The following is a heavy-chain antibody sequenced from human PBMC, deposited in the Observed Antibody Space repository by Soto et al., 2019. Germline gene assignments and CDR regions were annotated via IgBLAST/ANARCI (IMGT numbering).Heavy chain of an antibody. Sequence: EVQLVESGGGLVKPGGSLRLSCAASGFTFSSYSMNWVRQAPGKGLEWVSSISSSSSYIYYADSVKGRFTISRDNAKNSLYLQMNSLRAEDTAVYYCAGDLGDGYAFDFWGQGTMVTVSS. CDR3: AGDLGDGYAFDF. CDR2: ISSSSSYI. V-gene: IGHV3-21*01. D-gene: IGHD2-21*02. J-gene: IGHJ3*01. CDR1: GFTFSSYS.